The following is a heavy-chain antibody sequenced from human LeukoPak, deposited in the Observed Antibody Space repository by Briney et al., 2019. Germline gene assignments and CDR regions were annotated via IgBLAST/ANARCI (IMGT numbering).Heavy chain of an antibody. Sequence: ASVKVSCKASGYTFTSYDINWVRQAPGQGLEWMGWISAYNGDTNYAQRLQGRVTMTTDTSTSTAYMELRSLRSDDTAVYYCARDPSNTSGRMTWFDPWGQGTVVTVSS. CDR1: GYTFTSYD. V-gene: IGHV1-18*01. CDR3: ARDPSNTSGRMTWFDP. J-gene: IGHJ5*02. CDR2: ISAYNGDT. D-gene: IGHD2/OR15-2a*01.